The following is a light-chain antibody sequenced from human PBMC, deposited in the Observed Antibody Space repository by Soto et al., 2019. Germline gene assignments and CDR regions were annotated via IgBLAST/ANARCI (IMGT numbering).Light chain of an antibody. CDR1: SSDIGTYGF. V-gene: IGLV2-14*01. J-gene: IGLJ2*01. Sequence: QSVLTQPASVSGSPGQSITISCTGTSSDIGTYGFVSWFQQRPDKVPKLIIYDVTNRPSGVSNRFSGSKSGNTASLTISGLQADDEADYYCCSYTASTTLLFGGGTKLNVL. CDR2: DVT. CDR3: CSYTASTTLL.